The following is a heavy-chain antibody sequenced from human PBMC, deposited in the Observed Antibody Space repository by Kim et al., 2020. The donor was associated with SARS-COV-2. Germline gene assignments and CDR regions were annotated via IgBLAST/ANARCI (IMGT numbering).Heavy chain of an antibody. J-gene: IGHJ4*02. D-gene: IGHD1-26*01. CDR3: ARDSGSYVSCFDY. V-gene: IGHV4-39*02. Sequence: YNPSLKSRVTISVDTSKNQFSLKLSSVTAADTAVYYCARDSGSYVSCFDYWGQGTLVTVSS.